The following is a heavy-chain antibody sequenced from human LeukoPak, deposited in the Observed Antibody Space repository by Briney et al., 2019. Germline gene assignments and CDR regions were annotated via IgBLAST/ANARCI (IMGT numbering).Heavy chain of an antibody. CDR1: GYTFTGYY. CDR3: AMPRGYSYSYYFDY. D-gene: IGHD5-18*01. V-gene: IGHV1-2*02. Sequence: ASVKVSCKASGYTFTGYYMHWVRQAPGQGLEWMGWINPNSGGTNYAQKFQGRVTMTRDTSISTAYMELSSLRSEDTAVYYCAMPRGYSYSYYFDYWGQGTLVTVSS. J-gene: IGHJ4*02. CDR2: INPNSGGT.